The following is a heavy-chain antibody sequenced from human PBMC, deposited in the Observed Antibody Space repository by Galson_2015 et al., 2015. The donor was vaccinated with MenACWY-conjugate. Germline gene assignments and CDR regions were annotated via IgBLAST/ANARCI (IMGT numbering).Heavy chain of an antibody. Sequence: SLRLSCAASGFSFSSYGMHWVRQAPGKGLEWVALIVHDGSGKYYIDSVKGRFTISRDNSKNTLYLQMNSLRSEDTAVYYCARGDFLTSGLRDSYWYFELWGRGTLVTVSS. J-gene: IGHJ2*01. CDR3: ARGDFLTSGLRDSYWYFEL. V-gene: IGHV3-30*03. D-gene: IGHD2/OR15-2a*01. CDR1: GFSFSSYG. CDR2: IVHDGSGK.